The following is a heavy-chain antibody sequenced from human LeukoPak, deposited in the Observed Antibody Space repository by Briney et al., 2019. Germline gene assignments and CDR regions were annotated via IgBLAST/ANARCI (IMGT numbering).Heavy chain of an antibody. CDR1: GFTFCCYW. Sequence: GGSLRLSCAASGFTFCCYWMSRVPQAPGEGLGRVANIKQDGREKYDVDSVKGRFTISSDKAKNSLYLKMNSLRAEDTALYYCASGRQFGYWGQGTLVTVSS. V-gene: IGHV3-7*01. CDR3: ASGRQFGY. J-gene: IGHJ4*02. CDR2: IKQDGREK. D-gene: IGHD3-16*01.